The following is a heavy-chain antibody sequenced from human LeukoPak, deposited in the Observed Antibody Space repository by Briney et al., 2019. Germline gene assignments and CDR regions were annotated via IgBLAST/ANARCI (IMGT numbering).Heavy chain of an antibody. CDR1: LHYEFPL. V-gene: IGHV3-48*02. J-gene: IGHJ4*02. CDR2: ISSSSSTI. Sequence: PGGSLRHSHSASWLHYEFPLELDFRQAPGKGLEWVSYISSSSSTIYYADSVKGRFTISRDNAKNSLYLQMNSLSDEDTAVYYCVCGCPSLESRPMSIFDYWGRGTLVTVSS. D-gene: IGHD2-21*01. CDR3: VCGCPSLESRPMSIFDY.